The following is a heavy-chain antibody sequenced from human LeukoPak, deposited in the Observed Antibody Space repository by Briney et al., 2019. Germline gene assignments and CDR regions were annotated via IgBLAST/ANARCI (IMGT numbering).Heavy chain of an antibody. CDR3: GTAAGIDY. Sequence: ASVKVSCKASGYTFTSYYMHWVRQAPGQGLEWMGIIDPSGGSTNYAQKFQGRVTMTRDTSTSTVYMELSSLRSEDTAVYYCGTAAGIDYWGQGTLVTVSS. J-gene: IGHJ4*02. V-gene: IGHV1-46*01. CDR2: IDPSGGST. D-gene: IGHD6-13*01. CDR1: GYTFTSYY.